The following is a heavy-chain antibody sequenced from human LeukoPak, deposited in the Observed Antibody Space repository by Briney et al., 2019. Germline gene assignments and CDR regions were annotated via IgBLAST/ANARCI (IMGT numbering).Heavy chain of an antibody. CDR2: IYYSGTT. D-gene: IGHD3-16*01. V-gene: IGHV4-30-4*08. J-gene: IGHJ3*02. CDR3: ARLGALIDAFDI. CDR1: GGSISSGVYY. Sequence: SETLSLTCTASGGSISSGVYYWSWIRQPPGKGLEWIGYIYYSGTTYYNPSLKSRVTISVDTSKNQFSLKLSSVTAADTAVYYCARLGALIDAFDIWGQGTMVTVSS.